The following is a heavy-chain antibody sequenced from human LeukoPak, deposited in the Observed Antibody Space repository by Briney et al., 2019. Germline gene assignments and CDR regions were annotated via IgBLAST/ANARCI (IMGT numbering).Heavy chain of an antibody. V-gene: IGHV4-4*02. Sequence: SETLSLTCAVSGGSISSGNWWSWVRQPPGKGLEWIGEIYHSGNTNYNPSLKSRVTISVDTSKNQFSLKLSSVTAADTAVYYCARHVSGVGWIWFDPWGQGSLVTVSS. CDR1: GGSISSGNW. CDR3: ARHVSGVGWIWFDP. D-gene: IGHD2-15*01. CDR2: IYHSGNT. J-gene: IGHJ5*02.